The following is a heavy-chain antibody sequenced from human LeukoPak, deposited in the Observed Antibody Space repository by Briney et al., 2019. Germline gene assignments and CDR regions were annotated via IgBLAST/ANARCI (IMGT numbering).Heavy chain of an antibody. V-gene: IGHV3-9*01. Sequence: GRSLRLSCAASGFTFDDYAMHWVRQAPGKGLEWVSDISWNSGSIGYADSVKGRFTISRDNAKNSLYLQMNSLRAEDTALYYCAKSIAGNPQTYFDYWGQGILVTVSS. D-gene: IGHD4-23*01. CDR2: ISWNSGSI. CDR3: AKSIAGNPQTYFDY. J-gene: IGHJ4*02. CDR1: GFTFDDYA.